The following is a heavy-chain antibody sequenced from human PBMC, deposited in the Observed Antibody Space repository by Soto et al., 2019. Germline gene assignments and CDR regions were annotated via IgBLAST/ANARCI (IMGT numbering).Heavy chain of an antibody. D-gene: IGHD4-17*01. Sequence: VQLVQSGGGLVKPGGSLRLSCAASGYTFSNYDMNWVRQAPGKGLEWVSSISRSSDSINYADSVKGRFTISRDNAKNSLYLQMDGLGAEGTAVYGCGRGSDGAVDYWGQGTLVTVSS. CDR3: GRGSDGAVDY. CDR1: GYTFSNYD. V-gene: IGHV3-21*01. CDR2: ISRSSDSI. J-gene: IGHJ4*02.